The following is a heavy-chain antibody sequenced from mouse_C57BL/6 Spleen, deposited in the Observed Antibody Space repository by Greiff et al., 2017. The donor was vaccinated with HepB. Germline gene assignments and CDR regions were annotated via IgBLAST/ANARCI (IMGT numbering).Heavy chain of an antibody. J-gene: IGHJ3*01. Sequence: QVHVKQPGAELVKPGASVKVSCKASGYTFTSYWMHWVKQRPGQGLEWIGRIHPSDSDTNYNQKFKGKATLTVDKSSSTAYMQLSSLTSEDSAVYYCAIDYSNYFWFAYWGQGTLVTVSA. D-gene: IGHD2-5*01. CDR2: IHPSDSDT. V-gene: IGHV1-74*01. CDR1: GYTFTSYW. CDR3: AIDYSNYFWFAY.